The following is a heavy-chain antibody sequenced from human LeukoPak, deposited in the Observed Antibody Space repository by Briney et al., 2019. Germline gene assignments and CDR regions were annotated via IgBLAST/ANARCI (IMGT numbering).Heavy chain of an antibody. V-gene: IGHV3-11*04. CDR3: ARDSGYSSSWYYFDY. CDR2: ISSSGSTK. D-gene: IGHD6-13*01. J-gene: IGHJ4*02. CDR1: GFTFSDYY. Sequence: EGSLRLSCEASGFTFSDYYMSWIRQAPGKGLEWVSYISSSGSTKYYADSVKGRFTISRDNAKNSLYLQMNSLRAEDTAVYYCARDSGYSSSWYYFDYWGQGTLVTVSS.